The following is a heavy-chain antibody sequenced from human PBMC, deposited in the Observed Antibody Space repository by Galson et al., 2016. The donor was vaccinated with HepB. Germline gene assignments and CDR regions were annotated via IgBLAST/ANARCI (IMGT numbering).Heavy chain of an antibody. V-gene: IGHV3-7*04. CDR1: GLTFSRFW. D-gene: IGHD1-1*01. CDR3: ARAYQYTLDY. CDR2: INQDGSEK. Sequence: SLRLSCAASGLTFSRFWMTWVRQAPGKGPEWVANINQDGSEKHYLDSVRGRFTISRDNAKNSLYLQMNSLRAEDTAVYFCARAYQYTLDYWGQGTLVTVSS. J-gene: IGHJ4*02.